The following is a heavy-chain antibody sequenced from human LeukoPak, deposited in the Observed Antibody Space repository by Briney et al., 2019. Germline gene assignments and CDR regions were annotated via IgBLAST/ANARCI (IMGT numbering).Heavy chain of an antibody. CDR1: GYSISSGYY. CDR3: ARGGSSSSDFNY. J-gene: IGHJ4*02. Sequence: SETLSLTCTVSGYSISSGYYWGWIRQPPGKGLEWIGSIYHSGSTYYNPSLKSRVTISVDTSKNQFSLKLSSVTAADTAVYYCARGGSSSSDFNYWGQGNLVTVSS. D-gene: IGHD6-6*01. V-gene: IGHV4-38-2*02. CDR2: IYHSGST.